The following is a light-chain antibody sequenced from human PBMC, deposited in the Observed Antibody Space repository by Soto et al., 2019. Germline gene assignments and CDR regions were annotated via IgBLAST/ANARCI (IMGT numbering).Light chain of an antibody. J-gene: IGLJ2*01. CDR3: SSYTSISTVI. CDR1: SSDIGRYNY. CDR2: EVS. V-gene: IGLV2-14*01. Sequence: QSALTQPASVSGSPGQPITISCTGTSSDIGRYNYVSWHQQHPGKAPKLIIYEVSHRPSGVSNRFSGSKSGNKASLTISGLQAEDEAHYYCSSYTSISTVIFGGGTKLTVL.